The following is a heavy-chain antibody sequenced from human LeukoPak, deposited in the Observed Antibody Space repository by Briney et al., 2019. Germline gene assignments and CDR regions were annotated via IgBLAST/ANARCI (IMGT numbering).Heavy chain of an antibody. CDR1: GGSISSYY. J-gene: IGHJ3*02. CDR3: ARDGYCSSTSCYTGGAFDI. D-gene: IGHD2-2*02. CDR2: IYYSGST. V-gene: IGHV4-59*01. Sequence: SETLSLTCTVSGGSISSYYWSWIRQPPGKGLEWIGYIYYSGSTNYNPSLKSRVTISVDTSKNQFSLKLSSVTAADTAVYYCARDGYCSSTSCYTGGAFDIWGQGTMVTVSS.